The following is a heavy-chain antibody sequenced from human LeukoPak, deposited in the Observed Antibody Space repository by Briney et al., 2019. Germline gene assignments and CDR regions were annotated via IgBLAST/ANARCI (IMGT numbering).Heavy chain of an antibody. CDR2: ININIDGGSP. J-gene: IGHJ4*02. V-gene: IGHV3-15*01. CDR1: GFTFANAR. D-gene: IGHD3-16*01. CDR3: ATDYSRLVPHIYFDY. Sequence: GGSLRLSCAASGFTFANARMAWVRQAPGKGLEWVGHININIDGGSPDYAAPVKGRFTISRDDSKNTLYLQMNSLKTENTAVYYCATDYSRLVPHIYFDYWGQGALVTVSS.